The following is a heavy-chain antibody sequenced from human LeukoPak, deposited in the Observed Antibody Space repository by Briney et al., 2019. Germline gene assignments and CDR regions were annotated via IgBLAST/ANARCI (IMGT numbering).Heavy chain of an antibody. CDR3: ARGPRNDP. D-gene: IGHD1-14*01. Sequence: ASVKVSCKTSGYPFTTYEINWVRQAAGQGLEWMGWVHPDTGYADYAQKFQGRVTMTSDTSTGTAYMELSSLRSDDTAVYFCARGPRNDPWGQGTLVTVSS. CDR2: VHPDTGYA. V-gene: IGHV1-8*01. J-gene: IGHJ5*02. CDR1: GYPFTTYE.